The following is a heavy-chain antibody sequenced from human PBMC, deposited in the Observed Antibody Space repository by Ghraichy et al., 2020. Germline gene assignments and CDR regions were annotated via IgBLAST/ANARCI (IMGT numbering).Heavy chain of an antibody. D-gene: IGHD3-10*01. CDR2: ISSNGGGT. V-gene: IGHV3-64D*06. CDR1: GFTFSDFA. J-gene: IGHJ5*02. Sequence: GGSLRLSCSASGFTFSDFAMHWVRQAPGKGLEYVSAISSNGGGTYYADSVKGRFTISRDNSKNTLYLQMSSLRAEDTAVYFCVKALSIFYGSGSYGDNWFDPWGQGTLVTVSS. CDR3: VKALSIFYGSGSYGDNWFDP.